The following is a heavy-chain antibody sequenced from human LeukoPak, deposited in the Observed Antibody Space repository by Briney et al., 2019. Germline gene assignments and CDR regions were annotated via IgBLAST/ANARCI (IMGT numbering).Heavy chain of an antibody. D-gene: IGHD2-8*01. CDR1: GFTFSTHA. CDR2: IWFDGKNT. Sequence: GGSLRLSCAASGFTFSTHAMHWVRQAPAKGLEWVAMIWFDGKNTHYVDSVKGRFTISRDNSKNTVDLQMNSVRAEDTAVYYCAKRRTDGHESFDIWGQGTMVTVSS. V-gene: IGHV3-33*06. J-gene: IGHJ3*02. CDR3: AKRRTDGHESFDI.